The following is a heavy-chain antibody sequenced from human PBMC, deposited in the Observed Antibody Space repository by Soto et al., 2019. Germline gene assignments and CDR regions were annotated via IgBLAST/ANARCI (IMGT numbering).Heavy chain of an antibody. J-gene: IGHJ6*03. CDR1: GYSFTSYW. V-gene: IGHV5-51*01. CDR3: ARHLPNYDILTGYNYYYMDV. CDR2: IYPGDSDT. D-gene: IGHD3-9*01. Sequence: PGESLKISCKGSGYSFTSYWIGWVRQMPGKGLEWMGIIYPGDSDTRYSPSFQGQVTTSADKSISTAYLQWSSLKASDTAMYYCARHLPNYDILTGYNYYYMDVWGKGTTVTVSS.